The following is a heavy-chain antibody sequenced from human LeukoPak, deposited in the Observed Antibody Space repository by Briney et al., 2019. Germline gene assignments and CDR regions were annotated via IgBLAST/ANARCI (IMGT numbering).Heavy chain of an antibody. V-gene: IGHV3-74*01. D-gene: IGHD6-19*01. CDR3: ARGGTYSSGYLDY. CDR2: INSGGSST. J-gene: IGHJ4*02. CDR1: GFTFSSYW. Sequence: GGSLRLSCAASGFTFSSYWMHWVRQSPGKGLVWVSRINSGGSSTSYADSVKGRFTISRDNTKNTLYLQMNSPRAEDTAVYYCARGGTYSSGYLDYFVQGTLVTVSS.